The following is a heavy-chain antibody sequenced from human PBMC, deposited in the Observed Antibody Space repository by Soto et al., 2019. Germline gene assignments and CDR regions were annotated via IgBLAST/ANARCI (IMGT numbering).Heavy chain of an antibody. CDR2: ISHGGSP. J-gene: IGHJ6*02. V-gene: IGHV4-30-2*01. Sequence: MALTCAACGGSVSIGVFSGNWIRQPPGQGLEWIGYISHGGSPHYTPSLRSRVSISVDGSTNVISLNLTSMTPADTAVYFCARGHYYYAMDVWGQGTTVTVSS. CDR1: GGSVSIGVFS. CDR3: ARGHYYYAMDV.